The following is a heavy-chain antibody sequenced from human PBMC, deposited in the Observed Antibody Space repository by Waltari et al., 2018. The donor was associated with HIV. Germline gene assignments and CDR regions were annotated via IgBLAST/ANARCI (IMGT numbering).Heavy chain of an antibody. D-gene: IGHD5-12*01. J-gene: IGHJ5*02. Sequence: QVHLQQWGPGLVTPSETLSLTCAVYGESFKSYYWSWIRQAPDKGLEWIGKIDHYGATDYNPSLKSRVTISVDTSKNQFSLRLTSVTAADTGTYYCAKGALMRWLHSPRHWFDPWGQGNLVTVSS. CDR2: IDHYGAT. V-gene: IGHV4-34*02. CDR1: GESFKSYY. CDR3: AKGALMRWLHSPRHWFDP.